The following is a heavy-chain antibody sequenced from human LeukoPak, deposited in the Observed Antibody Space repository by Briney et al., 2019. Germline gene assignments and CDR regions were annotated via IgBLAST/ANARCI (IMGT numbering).Heavy chain of an antibody. J-gene: IGHJ4*02. V-gene: IGHV3-23*01. CDR1: GFTFSSYA. D-gene: IGHD3-22*01. CDR2: ISGSGGST. CDR3: AKRGLDSSGSGIDY. Sequence: GSLRLSCAASGFTFSSYAMSWVRQAPGKGLEWVSAISGSGGSTYFADSVKGRFTISRDNSKNTLYLQMNSLRAEDTAVYYCAKRGLDSSGSGIDYWGQGTLVTVSS.